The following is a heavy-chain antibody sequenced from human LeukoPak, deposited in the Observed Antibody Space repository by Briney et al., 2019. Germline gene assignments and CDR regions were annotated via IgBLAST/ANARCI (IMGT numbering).Heavy chain of an antibody. CDR1: GFTFSTYS. D-gene: IGHD1-26*01. V-gene: IGHV3-21*04. CDR2: ISSSSSFI. CDR3: AKVGATGVTSYYFDY. J-gene: IGHJ4*02. Sequence: SGGSLRLSCEASGFTFSTYSVNWVRQAPGKGLEWVSSISSSSSFIYYADSVKGRFTISRDNAKNTLYLQMNSLRAEDTAVYYCAKVGATGVTSYYFDYWGQGTLVTVSS.